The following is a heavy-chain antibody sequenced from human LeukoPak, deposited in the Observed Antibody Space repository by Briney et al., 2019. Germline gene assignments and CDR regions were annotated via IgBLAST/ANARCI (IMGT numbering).Heavy chain of an antibody. J-gene: IGHJ5*02. CDR1: GYTFTGYY. Sequence: ASVKVSCTASGYTFTGYYMHWVRQAPGQGLEWMGWINPNSGGTNYAQKFQGRVTMTTDTSTSTAYMELRSLRSDDTAVYYCARDNGPTWFDPWGQGTLVTVSS. CDR3: ARDNGPTWFDP. V-gene: IGHV1-2*02. CDR2: INPNSGGT.